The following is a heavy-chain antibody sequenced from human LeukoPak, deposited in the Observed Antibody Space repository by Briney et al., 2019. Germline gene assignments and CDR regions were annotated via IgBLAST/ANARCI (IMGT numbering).Heavy chain of an antibody. CDR1: GYSFTDYW. Sequence: GESLKISCKGSGYSFTDYWIGWVRQMPGKGLEWMGIIYPGDSDTRYSPSFQGQVTISSDKSISTAYLQWSSLKASDTAMYYCARRSHYGANRLYFFDSWGQGTLVTVSS. CDR3: ARRSHYGANRLYFFDS. V-gene: IGHV5-51*01. CDR2: IYPGDSDT. D-gene: IGHD4-17*01. J-gene: IGHJ4*02.